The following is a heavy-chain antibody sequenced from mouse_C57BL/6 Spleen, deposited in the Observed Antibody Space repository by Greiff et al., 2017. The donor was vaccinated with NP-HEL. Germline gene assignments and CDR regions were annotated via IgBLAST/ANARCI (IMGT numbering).Heavy chain of an antibody. V-gene: IGHV1-19*01. CDR2: INPYNGGT. CDR1: GYTFTDYY. CDR3: AKGGLQRPYAMDY. Sequence: EVKLVESGPVLVKPGASVKMSCKASGYTFTDYYMNWVKQSHGKSLEWIGVINPYNGGTSYNQKFKGKATLTVDKSSSTAYMELNSLTSEDSAVYYCAKGGLQRPYAMDYWGQGTSVTVSS. J-gene: IGHJ4*01. D-gene: IGHD2-13*01.